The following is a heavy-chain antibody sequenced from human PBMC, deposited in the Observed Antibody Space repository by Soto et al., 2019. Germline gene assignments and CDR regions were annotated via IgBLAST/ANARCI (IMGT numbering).Heavy chain of an antibody. CDR2: ISAYNGNT. J-gene: IGHJ6*02. CDR1: GYTFTSYG. V-gene: IGHV1-18*01. CDR3: ARDIVLVPAAMDRYYYYGMDV. Sequence: ASVKVSCKSSGYTFTSYGISWVRQAPGQGLEWMGWISAYNGNTNYAQKLQGRVTMTTDTSTSTAYMELRSLGSDDTAVYYCARDIVLVPAAMDRYYYYGMDVWGQGTTVTVSS. D-gene: IGHD2-2*01.